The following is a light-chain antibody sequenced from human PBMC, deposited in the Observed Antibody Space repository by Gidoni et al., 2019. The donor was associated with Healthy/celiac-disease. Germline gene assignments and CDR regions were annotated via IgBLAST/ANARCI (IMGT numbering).Light chain of an antibody. CDR1: SSDVGGYNY. CDR2: DVS. CDR3: SSYTSSSTQV. Sequence: QSALTQPASVSGSPVQSFTISCTGTSSDVGGYNYVSWYQPHPGKAPKLMIYDVSNRPSGVSNRFSGSKSGNTASLTISGLQAEDEADYYCSSYTSSSTQVFGGGTKLTVL. V-gene: IGLV2-14*01. J-gene: IGLJ2*01.